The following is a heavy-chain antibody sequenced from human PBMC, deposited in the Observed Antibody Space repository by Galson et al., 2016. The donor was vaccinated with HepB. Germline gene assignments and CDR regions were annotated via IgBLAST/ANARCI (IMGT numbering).Heavy chain of an antibody. V-gene: IGHV6-1*01. CDR3: VRGDGYYRKTFDY. CDR1: GDSVSNNSAA. CDR2: TYFRSKWYS. Sequence: CAISGDSVSNNSAAWNWIRQSPSRGLEWLGRTYFRSKWYSDYAVSVKSRITINPDSSKNQFSLQLSSVTFDDTAVYYCVRGDGYYRKTFDYWGQGTLVTVSS. D-gene: IGHD3-22*01. J-gene: IGHJ4*02.